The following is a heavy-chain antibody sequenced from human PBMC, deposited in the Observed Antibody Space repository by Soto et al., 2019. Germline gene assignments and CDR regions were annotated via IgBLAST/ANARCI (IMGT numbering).Heavy chain of an antibody. CDR2: IGAYNGDT. Sequence: QVQLVQSGAEVKNPGASVTVSCKASGYSFSSYGISWVRQAPGQGLEWVGWIGAYNGDTNYAQKLQGRVTLTTDTSTSTAYMELTSLRSDDTAMYYCARDRGYRPDTFDIWGQGTMVIVNS. J-gene: IGHJ3*02. V-gene: IGHV1-18*01. D-gene: IGHD3-10*01. CDR3: ARDRGYRPDTFDI. CDR1: GYSFSSYG.